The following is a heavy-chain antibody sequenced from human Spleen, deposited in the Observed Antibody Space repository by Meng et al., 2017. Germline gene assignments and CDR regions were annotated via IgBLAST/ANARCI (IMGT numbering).Heavy chain of an antibody. J-gene: IGHJ4*02. CDR2: IDPKSGDT. CDR3: ATRGNPYLNC. Sequence: HVQLGQSGAEVKKPGASVKVSCKPSGYNFPDYYIHWVRRAPGQGLEWMGRIDPKSGDTHYAQKFQGRVTMTGDTSIGTAYMELRGLTSDDTAVYYCATRGNPYLNCWGQGTLVTVSS. V-gene: IGHV1-2*06. CDR1: GYNFPDYY.